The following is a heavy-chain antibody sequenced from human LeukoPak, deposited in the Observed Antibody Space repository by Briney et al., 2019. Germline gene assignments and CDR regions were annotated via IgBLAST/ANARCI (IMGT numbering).Heavy chain of an antibody. V-gene: IGHV3-23*01. D-gene: IGHD2-2*01. CDR3: ATDALIPAATLGIFDY. CDR1: GFTFSSYA. J-gene: IGHJ4*02. Sequence: GGSLRLSCAASGFTFSSYAMSWVRQAPGKGLEWVSAISGSGGSTYYADSVKGRFTISRDNSKNTLYLQMNSLRAEDTAVYYCATDALIPAATLGIFDYWGQGTLVTVSS. CDR2: ISGSGGST.